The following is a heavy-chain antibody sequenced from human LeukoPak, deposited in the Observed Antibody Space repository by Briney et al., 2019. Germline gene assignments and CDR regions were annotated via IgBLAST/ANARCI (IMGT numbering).Heavy chain of an antibody. V-gene: IGHV3-7*01. CDR3: ARDAAGYDP. Sequence: GGSLRLSCAASGLTFHTFWMSWVRQTPGKGLEWVANIKEDGTKKYYVDSVKGRFTISGDNAENSLYLQMNSLRAEDTAVYYCARDAAGYDPWGQGTLVTVSS. CDR2: IKEDGTKK. CDR1: GLTFHTFW. J-gene: IGHJ5*02. D-gene: IGHD6-13*01.